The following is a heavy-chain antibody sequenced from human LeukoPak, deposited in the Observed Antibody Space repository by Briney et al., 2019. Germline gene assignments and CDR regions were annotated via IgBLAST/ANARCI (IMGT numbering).Heavy chain of an antibody. Sequence: GGSLRLSCAASGFSFSSYTVNWVRQAPGKGLEWISYIDTTSTTTNYADSVRGRFTISRDNAKNSLYLQMDSLRAEDTALYYCARGLVVVAQYFQHWGQGTLVTVSS. CDR1: GFSFSSYT. CDR3: ARGLVVVAQYFQH. V-gene: IGHV3-48*01. CDR2: IDTTSTTT. J-gene: IGHJ1*01. D-gene: IGHD2-15*01.